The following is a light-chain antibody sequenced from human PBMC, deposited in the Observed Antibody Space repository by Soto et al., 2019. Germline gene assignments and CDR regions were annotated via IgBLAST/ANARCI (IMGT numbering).Light chain of an antibody. CDR2: SNN. V-gene: IGLV1-47*02. Sequence: QPVLTQPPSASGTPGQRVSISCSGYSSSIGTNFVYWYQQLPGTAPKVLIHSNNQRPSGVPDRFSGSKSGTSAPLAISGLRSEDEADYYCAAWDDNLSTYVFGSGTKLTVL. CDR1: SSSIGTNF. J-gene: IGLJ1*01. CDR3: AAWDDNLSTYV.